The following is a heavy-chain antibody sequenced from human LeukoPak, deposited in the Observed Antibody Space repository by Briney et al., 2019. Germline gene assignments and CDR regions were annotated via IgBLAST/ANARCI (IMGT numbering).Heavy chain of an antibody. V-gene: IGHV4-59*01. D-gene: IGHD4-17*01. Sequence: PSETLSLTCTVSGGSISSYYWSWIRQPPGKGLEWIGYIYYSGSTNYNPSLKSRVTISVDTSKNQFSLKVSSVTAADTAVYYCARGDYGTGFDPWGQGTLVTVSS. CDR2: IYYSGST. J-gene: IGHJ5*02. CDR3: ARGDYGTGFDP. CDR1: GGSISSYY.